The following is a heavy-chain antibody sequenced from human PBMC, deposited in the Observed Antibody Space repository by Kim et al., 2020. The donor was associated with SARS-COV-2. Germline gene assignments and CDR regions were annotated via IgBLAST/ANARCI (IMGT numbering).Heavy chain of an antibody. V-gene: IGHV4-34*01. CDR1: GGSFSGYY. Sequence: SETLSLTCAVYGGSFSGYYWSWIRQPPGKGLEWIGEINHSGSTNYNPSLKSRVTISVDTSKNQFSLKLSSVTAADTAVYYCARRPHGGITIFGVVTFEGYNWFDPWGQGTLVTVSS. J-gene: IGHJ5*02. D-gene: IGHD3-3*01. CDR3: ARRPHGGITIFGVVTFEGYNWFDP. CDR2: INHSGST.